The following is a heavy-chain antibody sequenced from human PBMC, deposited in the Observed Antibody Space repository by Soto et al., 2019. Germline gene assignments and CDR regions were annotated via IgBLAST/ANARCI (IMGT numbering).Heavy chain of an antibody. V-gene: IGHV3-33*01. D-gene: IGHD7-27*01. Sequence: GGSLRLSCAASGFTFSSYGMHWVRQAPGKGLEWVAVIWYDGSNKYYADSVKGRFTISRDNSKNTLYLQMNSLRAEDTAVYYCARDGRGPGDLSFPDYWGQGTLVTVSS. CDR3: ARDGRGPGDLSFPDY. CDR1: GFTFSSYG. J-gene: IGHJ4*02. CDR2: IWYDGSNK.